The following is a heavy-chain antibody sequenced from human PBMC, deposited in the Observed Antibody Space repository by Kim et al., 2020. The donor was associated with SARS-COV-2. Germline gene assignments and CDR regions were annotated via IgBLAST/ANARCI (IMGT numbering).Heavy chain of an antibody. V-gene: IGHV1-3*01. Sequence: TKDSQKFQGRVTITRDTSASTAYMELSSLRSEDTAVYYCATEYSSSWYDYWGQGTLVTVSS. CDR2: T. CDR3: ATEYSSSWYDY. J-gene: IGHJ4*02. D-gene: IGHD6-13*01.